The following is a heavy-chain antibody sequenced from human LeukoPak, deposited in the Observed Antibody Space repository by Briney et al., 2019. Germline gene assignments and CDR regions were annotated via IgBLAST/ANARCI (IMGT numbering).Heavy chain of an antibody. Sequence: GGSLRLSCAASGFTFSRYWMSWVRQAPGKGLEWVANIKQDGSEEYYVDSVKGRFTISRDNAKNSLYLQMNSLRAEDTAVYYCARGLGSGWYGDDYWGQGTLVTVSS. CDR2: IKQDGSEE. D-gene: IGHD6-19*01. V-gene: IGHV3-7*01. J-gene: IGHJ4*02. CDR1: GFTFSRYW. CDR3: ARGLGSGWYGDDY.